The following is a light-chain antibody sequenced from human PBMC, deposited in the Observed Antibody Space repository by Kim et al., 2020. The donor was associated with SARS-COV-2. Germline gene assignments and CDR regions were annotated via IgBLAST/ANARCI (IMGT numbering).Light chain of an antibody. CDR2: DTS. CDR3: LLSHSGGWV. CDR1: TGAVTSGHY. Sequence: QAVVTQEPSLTVSPGGTVTLTCASTTGAVTSGHYPYWFQQKPGQAPRTLIYDTSTKHTWTPARFSGSRLGGKAALTLSGAQPEDEAEYYCLLSHSGGWVFGGGTQLSVL. V-gene: IGLV7-46*01. J-gene: IGLJ3*02.